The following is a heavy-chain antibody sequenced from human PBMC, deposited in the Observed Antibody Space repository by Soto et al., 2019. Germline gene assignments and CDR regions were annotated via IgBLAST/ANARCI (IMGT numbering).Heavy chain of an antibody. D-gene: IGHD3-3*01. Sequence: QVQLVQSGAEVKEPGSAVKVSCKAPADSFSSYGISWVRQAPGQGLEWMGGIIPIFGTTNYAEKFQGRVTITADESTNTAYMEWSSLRSEDTAVYYCAGVFPDGWVEPGVVRGYLDTWGRGTLVTVSS. CDR2: IIPIFGTT. J-gene: IGHJ4*02. V-gene: IGHV1-69*01. CDR1: ADSFSSYG. CDR3: AGVFPDGWVEPGVVRGYLDT.